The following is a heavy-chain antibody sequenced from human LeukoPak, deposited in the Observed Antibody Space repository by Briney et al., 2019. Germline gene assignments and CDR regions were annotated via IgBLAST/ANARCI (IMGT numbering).Heavy chain of an antibody. J-gene: IGHJ4*02. Sequence: GGSLRLSCAASGFTFSKYAMNWVRQAPGKGLEWVSAISVSGGTINYADSVRGRFTISRDNSKNALYLQMSSLRAEDTAVYYCVRDDDRPDNGLDYWGQGTLVTVSS. D-gene: IGHD3-22*01. V-gene: IGHV3-23*01. CDR1: GFTFSKYA. CDR3: VRDDDRPDNGLDY. CDR2: ISVSGGTI.